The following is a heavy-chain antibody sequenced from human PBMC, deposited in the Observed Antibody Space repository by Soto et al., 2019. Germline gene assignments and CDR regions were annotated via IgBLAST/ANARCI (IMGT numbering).Heavy chain of an antibody. D-gene: IGHD3-3*01. Sequence: ASVKVSCKASGYTFTSYDINWVRQATGQGLEWMGWMNPNSGNTGYAQKFQGRVTMTRNTSISTAYMELSSLRSEDTAVYYCARGVGRRITIFGVVIPPYYFDYWGQGTLVTVSS. CDR3: ARGVGRRITIFGVVIPPYYFDY. J-gene: IGHJ4*02. CDR2: MNPNSGNT. CDR1: GYTFTSYD. V-gene: IGHV1-8*01.